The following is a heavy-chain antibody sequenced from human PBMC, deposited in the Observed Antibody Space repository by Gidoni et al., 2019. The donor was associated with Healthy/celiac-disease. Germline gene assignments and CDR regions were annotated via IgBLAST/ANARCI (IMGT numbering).Heavy chain of an antibody. CDR2: ISYDGSNK. D-gene: IGHD3-3*01. J-gene: IGHJ4*02. V-gene: IGHV3-30*18. CDR1: GFTFSGYG. Sequence: QVQLLESGGGGVQPGRSLILSCATSGFTFSGYGLHWVRQAAGKGLGWVTVISYDGSNKYYADSVKGRFTISRDKSKNTLYLQMSSLRAEDTAVYYCAKGGLRFLECYDYWGQGTLVTVSS. CDR3: AKGGLRFLECYDY.